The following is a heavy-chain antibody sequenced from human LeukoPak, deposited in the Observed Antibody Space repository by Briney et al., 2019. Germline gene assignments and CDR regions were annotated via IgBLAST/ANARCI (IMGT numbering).Heavy chain of an antibody. CDR1: GGSISSYY. J-gene: IGHJ5*02. CDR2: IYYSGST. V-gene: IGHV4-59*01. D-gene: IGHD3-3*01. CDR3: AREHYDFWSGCVERRGNWFDP. Sequence: PSETLSLTCTVSGGSISSYYWSWIRQPPGKGLEWIGYIYYSGSTNYNPSLKSRVTISVDTSKNQFSLKLSSVTAADTAVYYCAREHYDFWSGCVERRGNWFDPWGQGTLVTVSS.